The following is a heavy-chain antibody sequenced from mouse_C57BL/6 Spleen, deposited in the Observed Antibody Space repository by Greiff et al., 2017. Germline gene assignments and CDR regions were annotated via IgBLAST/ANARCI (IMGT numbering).Heavy chain of an antibody. CDR2: IDPSDSYT. Sequence: QVHVKQPGAELVKPGASVKLSCKASGYTFTSYWMQWVKQRPGQGLEWIGEIDPSDSYTNYNQKFKGKATLTVDTSSSTAYMQLSSLTSEDSAVYYCARPPPFDYWGQGTTLTVSS. J-gene: IGHJ2*01. V-gene: IGHV1-50*01. CDR1: GYTFTSYW. CDR3: ARPPPFDY.